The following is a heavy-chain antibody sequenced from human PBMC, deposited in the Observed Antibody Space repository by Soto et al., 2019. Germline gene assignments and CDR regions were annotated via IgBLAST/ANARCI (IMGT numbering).Heavy chain of an antibody. CDR2: LDSGGNT. CDR1: GITVSSNF. V-gene: IGHV3-66*01. J-gene: IGHJ4*02. Sequence: GGSLRLSCAASGITVSSNFMSWVRQTPGKGLEWVSILDSGGNTYYADSVKGRFTISRDNSKNTVYLQMNSLRPEDTAVYYCARESHSPNRFDDWGQGTLVTVS. CDR3: ARESHSPNRFDD. D-gene: IGHD2-21*01.